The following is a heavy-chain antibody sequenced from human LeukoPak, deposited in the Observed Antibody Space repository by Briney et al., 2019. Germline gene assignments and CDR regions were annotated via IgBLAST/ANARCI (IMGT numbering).Heavy chain of an antibody. J-gene: IGHJ4*02. CDR3: ARGPSYQGSGSYLKQSNQFDY. Sequence: GASVKVSCKASGYTFTTYYIHWVRQAPGQGPEWMGIINPGGGGTAYAQRFQGRVTMTRDTSTSTVYMELRSLKSEDTAVYYCARGPSYQGSGSYLKQSNQFDYWGQGTLVTVSS. CDR1: GYTFTTYY. V-gene: IGHV1-46*01. CDR2: INPGGGGT. D-gene: IGHD3-10*01.